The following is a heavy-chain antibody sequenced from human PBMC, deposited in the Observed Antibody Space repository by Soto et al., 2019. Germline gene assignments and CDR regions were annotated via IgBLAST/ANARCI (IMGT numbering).Heavy chain of an antibody. V-gene: IGHV3-7*01. CDR2: MKEDGSEK. CDR1: GFNFSRSW. CDR3: ARGFYTDY. Sequence: GGSLRLSCEASGFNFSRSWMSWVRQALGKGLEWVANMKEDGSEKYYADSVRGRFTISRDNAKNSVHLQMNSLRVEDTAVYYCARGFYTDYWGQGALVTVS. J-gene: IGHJ4*02. D-gene: IGHD3-3*01.